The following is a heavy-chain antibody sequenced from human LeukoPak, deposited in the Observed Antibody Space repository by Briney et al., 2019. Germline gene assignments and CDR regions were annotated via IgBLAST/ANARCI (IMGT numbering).Heavy chain of an antibody. V-gene: IGHV3-21*01. CDR3: AREPHCSSTSCYTPFDY. D-gene: IGHD2-2*02. Sequence: KSGGSLRLSCAASGFTFSTYSMNWVRQAPGKGLEWVSSISSSSSYIYYADSVEGRFTISRDNAKNSLYLQMNSLRAEDTAVYYCAREPHCSSTSCYTPFDYWGQGTLVTVSS. J-gene: IGHJ4*02. CDR2: ISSSSSYI. CDR1: GFTFSTYS.